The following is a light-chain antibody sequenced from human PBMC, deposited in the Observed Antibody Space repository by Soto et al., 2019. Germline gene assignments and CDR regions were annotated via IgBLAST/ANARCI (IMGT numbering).Light chain of an antibody. CDR3: QQYDSYRT. Sequence: DIQMTQSPSTLSASVGDRVTITCRASQNVTTWLAWYQHKPGKAPKLLLYDVSNLESGVPSRFSGSGSGTEFTLTISSLQSDDSATYFCQQYDSYRTFGQGTKVDIK. CDR1: QNVTTW. CDR2: DVS. J-gene: IGKJ1*01. V-gene: IGKV1-5*01.